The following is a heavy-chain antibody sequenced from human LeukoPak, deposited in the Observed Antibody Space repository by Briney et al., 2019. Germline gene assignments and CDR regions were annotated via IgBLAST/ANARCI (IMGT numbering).Heavy chain of an antibody. CDR3: ARDNTWFGGWGWG. V-gene: IGHV3-21*01. CDR1: GFTFSSYS. J-gene: IGHJ4*02. D-gene: IGHD3-10*01. Sequence: GGSLRLSCAASGFTFSSYSMNWVRQAPGKGLEWVSSISSSSSYIYYADSVKGRFTISRDNAKNTLYLQMNSLRAEDTAVYYCARDNTWFGGWGWGWGQGTLVTVSS. CDR2: ISSSSSYI.